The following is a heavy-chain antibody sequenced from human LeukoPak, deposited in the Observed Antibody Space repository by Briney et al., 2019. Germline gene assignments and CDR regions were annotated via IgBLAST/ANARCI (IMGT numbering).Heavy chain of an antibody. Sequence: GGSLRLSCAASGGTFSDHYMDWVRQAPGKGLEWVGRTGNKVHSYTTEYAASVKGRFTISRDDSKKSLYLQMNSLKTEDTALYYCVRGHSSVSIYAFDIWGQGTMVTVSS. CDR3: VRGHSSVSIYAFDI. CDR2: TGNKVHSYTT. CDR1: GGTFSDHY. D-gene: IGHD6-19*01. V-gene: IGHV3-72*01. J-gene: IGHJ3*02.